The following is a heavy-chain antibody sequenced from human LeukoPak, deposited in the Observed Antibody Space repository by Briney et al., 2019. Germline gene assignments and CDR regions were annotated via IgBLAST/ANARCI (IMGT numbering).Heavy chain of an antibody. Sequence: GGSLRLSCAACEFTFSTYSMNWVRQAPGKGLEWVSSISSGSTYIYYADSVKGRFTISRDNAKNSLYLQMNSLRAEDTAVYYCARDYHYNSSEYAFDIWGQGTMVTVSS. J-gene: IGHJ3*02. CDR2: ISSGSTYI. V-gene: IGHV3-21*01. D-gene: IGHD3-22*01. CDR1: EFTFSTYS. CDR3: ARDYHYNSSEYAFDI.